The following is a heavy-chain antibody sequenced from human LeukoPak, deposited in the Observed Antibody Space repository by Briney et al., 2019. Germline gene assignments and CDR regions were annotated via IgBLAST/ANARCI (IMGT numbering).Heavy chain of an antibody. Sequence: GRSLRLSCAASGFTFSIYALHWVRQAPGKGLEWVAVTSYDESKKYYADSVKGRFTISRDNSENTLYLQMNSLRAEDTAVYYCARELLLGYCSGGSCYLGAFDIWGQGTMVTVSS. D-gene: IGHD2-15*01. V-gene: IGHV3-30*04. CDR2: TSYDESKK. CDR1: GFTFSIYA. J-gene: IGHJ3*02. CDR3: ARELLLGYCSGGSCYLGAFDI.